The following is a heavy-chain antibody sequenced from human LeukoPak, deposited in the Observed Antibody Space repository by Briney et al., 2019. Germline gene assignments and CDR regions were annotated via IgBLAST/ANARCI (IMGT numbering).Heavy chain of an antibody. V-gene: IGHV3-33*01. CDR1: GFTFSTYG. D-gene: IGHD2-15*01. J-gene: IGHJ1*01. Sequence: GRSLRLSCAASGFTFSTYGMHWVRQAPGKGLEWVAVIWYDGSNKYYADSVKGRFTISRDNSKNTLYLQMNSLRAEDTAVYYCARDRFYCSGGSCSETEYFQHWGQGTLVTVSS. CDR2: IWYDGSNK. CDR3: ARDRFYCSGGSCSETEYFQH.